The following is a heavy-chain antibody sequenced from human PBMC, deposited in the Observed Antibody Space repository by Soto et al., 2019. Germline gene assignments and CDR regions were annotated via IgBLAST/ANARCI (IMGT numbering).Heavy chain of an antibody. CDR3: ARHKGFWSGHSGLDYFFYGMDV. V-gene: IGHV5-51*01. CDR1: GYNFPTYW. D-gene: IGHD3-3*01. J-gene: IGHJ6*02. Sequence: GESLKISCKGSGYNFPTYWIGWGRQMPGKGLEWLGLIYPADSNTKYSPSFQGQVTVSADKSISTAYLQWSSLKASDTAIYYCARHKGFWSGHSGLDYFFYGMDVWGQGTTVTVSS. CDR2: IYPADSNT.